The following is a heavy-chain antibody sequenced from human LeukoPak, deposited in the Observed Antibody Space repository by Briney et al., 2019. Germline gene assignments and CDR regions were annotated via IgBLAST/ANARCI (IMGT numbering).Heavy chain of an antibody. CDR2: IYPGDSDT. J-gene: IGHJ3*02. CDR1: GYSFTSYW. CDR3: AIRRPHDSSGYYDDAFDI. D-gene: IGHD3-22*01. Sequence: GESLKISCKGSGYSFTSYWIGWVRQMPGKGLEWMGIIYPGDSDTRYSPSFQGQVTISADKSISTAYLQWSSLKASDTAMYYCAIRRPHDSSGYYDDAFDIWGQGTMVTVSS. V-gene: IGHV5-51*01.